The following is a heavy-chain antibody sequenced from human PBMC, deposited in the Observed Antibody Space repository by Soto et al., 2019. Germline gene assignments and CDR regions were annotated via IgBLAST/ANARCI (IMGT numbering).Heavy chain of an antibody. D-gene: IGHD2-2*02. J-gene: IGHJ6*02. Sequence: ASVKVSCKASGYIFTTFDINWVRQATGQGLEWVGWMNPNSGYTGYAQKFQGRVTMTRNTSISTAYMELSSLRSEDTAVYYCARDHCTTTNCYTSIYYYGMDVWGQGTTVTVSS. CDR1: GYIFTTFD. CDR3: ARDHCTTTNCYTSIYYYGMDV. CDR2: MNPNSGYT. V-gene: IGHV1-8*01.